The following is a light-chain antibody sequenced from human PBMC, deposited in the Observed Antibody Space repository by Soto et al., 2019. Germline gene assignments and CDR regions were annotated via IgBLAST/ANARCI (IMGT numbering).Light chain of an antibody. CDR2: DVS. Sequence: QSALTQPRSVSGSPGQSVTISCSGTSSDVGGYNYVSWYQKHPGKAPKLMIYDVSQRPSGVPDRFSGSKSGNTASLTISGLQAEDEADYYCYSYAGSYTLYVFGTGTKVTVL. CDR3: YSYAGSYTLYV. J-gene: IGLJ1*01. CDR1: SSDVGGYNY. V-gene: IGLV2-11*01.